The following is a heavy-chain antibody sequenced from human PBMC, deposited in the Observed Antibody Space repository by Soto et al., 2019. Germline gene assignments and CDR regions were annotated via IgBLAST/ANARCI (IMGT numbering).Heavy chain of an antibody. CDR1: GDSISSYY. Sequence: QVQLQESGPGLVKPSETLSLTCTVSGDSISSYYWTWMRQPPGKGLEWIGHMYYSGSTNYNPSLKSGASLSGDTSKNQFSLKLSSVTAADTAVYYCAREGSGWSYFDYWGQGTVVTVSS. J-gene: IGHJ4*02. CDR2: MYYSGST. CDR3: AREGSGWSYFDY. V-gene: IGHV4-59*01. D-gene: IGHD6-19*01.